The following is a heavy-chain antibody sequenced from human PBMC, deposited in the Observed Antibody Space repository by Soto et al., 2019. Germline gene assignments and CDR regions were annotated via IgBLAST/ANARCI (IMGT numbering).Heavy chain of an antibody. J-gene: IGHJ3*02. D-gene: IGHD3-10*01. V-gene: IGHV3-74*01. CDR1: VFTFINVW. CDR3: AREGDAFDI. Sequence: GWSLRLSCASSVFTFINVWMHWVRQAPGKGLVWVSRINSDGSATDYADSVKGRFTISRDNAKNTLSLQMNSLRAEDTAVYYCAREGDAFDIWGQGTLVTVSS. CDR2: INSDGSAT.